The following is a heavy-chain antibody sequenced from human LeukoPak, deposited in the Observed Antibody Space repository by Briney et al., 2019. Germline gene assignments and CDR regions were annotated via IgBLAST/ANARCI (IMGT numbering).Heavy chain of an antibody. J-gene: IGHJ6*03. D-gene: IGHD2-2*01. CDR2: IYPSRST. CDR3: ARESQNLRYCSSIRGYVLDYYYYMDV. CDR1: GGSISSYY. Sequence: PSETLSFTFTVPGGSISSYYWSWIRKPAGKGLDGMGRIYPSRSTNYNPSLKSRVTMSEDTSHNHFSPSLTSATAPGTALFSTARESQNLRYCSSIRGYVLDYYYYMDVWGKGNTVTVSS. V-gene: IGHV4-4*07.